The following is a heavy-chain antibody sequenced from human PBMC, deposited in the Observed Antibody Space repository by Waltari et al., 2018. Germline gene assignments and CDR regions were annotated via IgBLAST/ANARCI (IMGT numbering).Heavy chain of an antibody. CDR3: ARTYYYGSGSYYKAMSPFDY. V-gene: IGHV1-69*01. CDR2: IIPSLGTA. CDR1: GGTFSSYA. J-gene: IGHJ4*02. D-gene: IGHD3-10*01. Sequence: QVQLVQSGAEVKKPGSSVKVSCKASGGTFSSYAISWVRPAPGQGLEWMGGIIPSLGTANDAQKFQGRVTITADESTSTAYMELSSLRSEDTAVYYCARTYYYGSGSYYKAMSPFDYWGQGTLVTVSS.